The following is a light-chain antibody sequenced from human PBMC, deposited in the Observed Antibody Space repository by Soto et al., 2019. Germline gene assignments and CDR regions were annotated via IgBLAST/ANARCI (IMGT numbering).Light chain of an antibody. CDR3: QQDGSSPRWT. Sequence: NALTQSPGTLSLSPGERATLSCRASRSVTSNFGALYQQKPGQAPRLLVYGASTRAIDIPERFSGSGSGTDFSLTINRLEPEDFAVYFCQQDGSSPRWTFGQGTKVEIK. CDR1: RSVTSNF. J-gene: IGKJ2*02. V-gene: IGKV3-20*01. CDR2: GAS.